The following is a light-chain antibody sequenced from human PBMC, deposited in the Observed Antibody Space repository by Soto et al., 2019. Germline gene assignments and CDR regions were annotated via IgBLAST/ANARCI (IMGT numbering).Light chain of an antibody. Sequence: EFVLTQSPGTLSLSPGERATLSCRASQTVRNNYLAWYQQKPGQAPRLLIYDASSRATGIPARFSGSGSGTDFTLTISSLEPEDFAVYYCQQRSNWTITFGQGTRREIK. V-gene: IGKV3D-20*02. CDR1: QTVRNNY. J-gene: IGKJ5*01. CDR2: DAS. CDR3: QQRSNWTIT.